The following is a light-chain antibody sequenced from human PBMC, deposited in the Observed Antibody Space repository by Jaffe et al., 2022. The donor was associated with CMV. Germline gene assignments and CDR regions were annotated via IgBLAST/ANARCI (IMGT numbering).Light chain of an antibody. Sequence: DIQMTQSPSSLSASVGDRVTITCRASQGISNSLAWYQQKPGKAPKLLLYGASRLESGVPSRFSGSGSGTDYTLTISSLLPEDFATYYCQQSYSFPFTFGGGTKVEIK. V-gene: IGKV1-NL1*01. CDR2: GAS. CDR1: QGISNS. J-gene: IGKJ4*01. CDR3: QQSYSFPFT.